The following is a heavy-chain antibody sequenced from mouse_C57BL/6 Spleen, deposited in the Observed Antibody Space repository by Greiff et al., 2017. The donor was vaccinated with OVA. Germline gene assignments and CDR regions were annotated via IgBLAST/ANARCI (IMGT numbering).Heavy chain of an antibody. CDR3: AISYYGSSDDG. CDR1: GYTFTSYW. CDR2: IDPSDSYT. J-gene: IGHJ2*01. V-gene: IGHV1-69*01. Sequence: QVQLQQPGAELVMPGASVKLSCKASGYTFTSYWMHWVKQRPGQGLEWIGEIDPSDSYTNYNQKFTGKATLTVAKSSSQAYMQLGSLTSESAAVYYWAISYYGSSDDGWGQGTTLTVSS. D-gene: IGHD1-1*01.